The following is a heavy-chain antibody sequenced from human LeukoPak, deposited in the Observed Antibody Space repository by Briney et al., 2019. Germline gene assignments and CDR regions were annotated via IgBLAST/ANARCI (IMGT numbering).Heavy chain of an antibody. V-gene: IGHV4-4*07. CDR3: ARELYCSGGSCSLGVFDI. J-gene: IGHJ3*02. Sequence: SETLSLTCTVSGGSISSYYWSWIRQPAGKGLEWIGRIYTSGSTNYNPSLKSRVTMSVDTSKNQFSLNLSSVTAADTAVYYCARELYCSGGSCSLGVFDIWGQGTLVTVSS. D-gene: IGHD2-15*01. CDR2: IYTSGST. CDR1: GGSISSYY.